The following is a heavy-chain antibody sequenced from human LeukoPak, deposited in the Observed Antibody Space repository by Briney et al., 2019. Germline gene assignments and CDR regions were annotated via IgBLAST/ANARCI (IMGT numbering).Heavy chain of an antibody. J-gene: IGHJ4*02. V-gene: IGHV3-48*01. CDR1: GFTFSSYS. D-gene: IGHD6-19*01. Sequence: PGGSLRLSCAASGFTFSSYSMNWVRQAPGKGLEWVSYISSSSSTIYYADSVKGRFTISRDNAKNSLDLQMNSLRAEDTAVYYCARAVALDYWGQGTLVTVSS. CDR2: ISSSSSTI. CDR3: ARAVALDY.